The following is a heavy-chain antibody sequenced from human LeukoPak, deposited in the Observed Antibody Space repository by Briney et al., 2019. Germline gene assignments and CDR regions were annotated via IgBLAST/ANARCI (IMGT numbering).Heavy chain of an antibody. J-gene: IGHJ4*02. CDR1: GGSISTYY. Sequence: SETLSLTCTVSGGSISTYYWSWIRQPPGKGLEWIGYIYYGGNTNYNPSLKSRVTISVDTSKNQFSLKLSSVTAADTAVYYCARVFRGGGGGWPDYWGQGTLVTVSS. CDR3: ARVFRGGGGGWPDY. CDR2: IYYGGNT. V-gene: IGHV4-59*01. D-gene: IGHD6-19*01.